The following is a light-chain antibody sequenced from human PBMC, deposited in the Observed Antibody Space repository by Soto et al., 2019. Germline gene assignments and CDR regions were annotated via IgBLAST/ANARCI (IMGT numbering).Light chain of an antibody. V-gene: IGKV3-15*01. J-gene: IGKJ1*01. CDR2: DAS. Sequence: ILMTQSPATLSVSPGERATLSCRASQSVSNNLSWYQQKPGQAPRLLIYDASTRATGIPARFSGSGSGTKFTLTISGLQAQDVSVYYCQQYNNWPPWTFGQGTKVEIK. CDR3: QQYNNWPPWT. CDR1: QSVSNN.